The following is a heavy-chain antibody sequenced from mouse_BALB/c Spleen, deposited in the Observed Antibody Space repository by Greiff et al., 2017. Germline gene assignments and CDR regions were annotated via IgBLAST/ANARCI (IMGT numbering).Heavy chain of an antibody. Sequence: VQLQQSGPELVKPGASVRISCKASGYTFTSYYIHWVKQRPGQGLEWIGWIYPGNVNTKYNEKFKGKATLTADKSSSTAYMQLSSLTSEDSAVYFCARWYYGNYEAMDYWGQGTSVTVSS. CDR3: ARWYYGNYEAMDY. V-gene: IGHV1S56*01. CDR2: IYPGNVNT. D-gene: IGHD2-1*01. J-gene: IGHJ4*01. CDR1: GYTFTSYY.